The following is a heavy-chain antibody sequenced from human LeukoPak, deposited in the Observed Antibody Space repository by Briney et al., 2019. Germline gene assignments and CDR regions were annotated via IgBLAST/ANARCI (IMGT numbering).Heavy chain of an antibody. CDR3: ARHRSRWLQSSFDY. CDR2: IFSSGNT. D-gene: IGHD5-24*01. Sequence: PSETLSLTYTVSGGSVSSSSYYWGWIRQPPGKGLEWIGSIFSSGNTYDNPSLKSRVTISVDTSKNQFSLKLSSATAADTAVYYCARHRSRWLQSSFDYWGQGTLVTVSS. V-gene: IGHV4-39*01. J-gene: IGHJ4*02. CDR1: GGSVSSSSYY.